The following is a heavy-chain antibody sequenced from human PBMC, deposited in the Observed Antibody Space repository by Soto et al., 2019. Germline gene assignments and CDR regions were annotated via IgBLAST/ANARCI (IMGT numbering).Heavy chain of an antibody. Sequence: PGGSLRLSCAASGFTFSNAWMSWVRQAPGKGLEWVGRIKSKTDGGTTDYAAPVKGRFTISRDDSKNTLYLQMNSLKTEDTAAYYCTTDGGAAIRYYYYYGMDVWGQGTTVTVSS. CDR3: TTDGGAAIRYYYYYGMDV. J-gene: IGHJ6*02. CDR2: IKSKTDGGTT. D-gene: IGHD2-2*01. CDR1: GFTFSNAW. V-gene: IGHV3-15*01.